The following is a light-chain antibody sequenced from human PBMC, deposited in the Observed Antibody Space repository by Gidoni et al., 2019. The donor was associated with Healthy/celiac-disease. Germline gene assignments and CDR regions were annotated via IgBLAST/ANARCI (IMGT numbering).Light chain of an antibody. CDR1: SSNIGAGYD. CDR2: GNS. Sequence: QSVLTQPPSGSGATGQRVTRSCTGSSSNIGAGYDVHWYQQLPGTAPKLLIYGNSNRPSGVPDRFSGSKSGTSASLAITGLQAEDEADYYCQSYDSSLSPYVFGTGTKVTVL. V-gene: IGLV1-40*01. CDR3: QSYDSSLSPYV. J-gene: IGLJ1*01.